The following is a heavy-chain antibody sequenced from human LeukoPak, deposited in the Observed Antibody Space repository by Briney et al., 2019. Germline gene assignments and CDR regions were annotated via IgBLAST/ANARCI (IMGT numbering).Heavy chain of an antibody. CDR3: AKDHRLDPQAAFAF. Sequence: GVSLRLSCAASRFTFSRYAVSWVRQAPGEGAEWVRGQNGSGGSKYYADSVKGRFTISRDISKNTLYLQMNSLTPEDTADYYCAKDHRLDPQAAFAFWGQGTMVTVSS. CDR1: RFTFSRYA. V-gene: IGHV3-23*01. J-gene: IGHJ3*01. CDR2: QNGSGGSK.